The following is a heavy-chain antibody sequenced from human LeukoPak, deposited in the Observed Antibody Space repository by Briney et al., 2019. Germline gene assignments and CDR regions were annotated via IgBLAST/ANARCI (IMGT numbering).Heavy chain of an antibody. J-gene: IGHJ6*02. CDR2: IYYSGST. CDR3: ARVPRFGNYYYGMDV. D-gene: IGHD3-10*01. CDR1: GVSISSYY. Sequence: SETLSLTCTVSGVSISSYYWSWVRQPPGKGLEWIGYIYYSGSTNYNPSLKSRVTISVDTSKNQFSLKLSSVTAADTAVYYCARVPRFGNYYYGMDVWGQGTTVTVSS. V-gene: IGHV4-59*08.